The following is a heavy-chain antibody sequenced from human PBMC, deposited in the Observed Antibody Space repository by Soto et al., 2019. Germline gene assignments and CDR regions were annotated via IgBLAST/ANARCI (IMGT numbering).Heavy chain of an antibody. CDR2: ISAYNGNT. Sequence: ASVKVSCKASGYTFTSYGMSWVRQAPGQGLEWMVWISAYNGNTNYAQKLQGRVTMTTDTSTSTAYMELRSLRSDDTAVYYCARDIVVVPAASSGGYYYYGMDVWGQGTTVTVSS. D-gene: IGHD2-2*01. V-gene: IGHV1-18*04. CDR3: ARDIVVVPAASSGGYYYYGMDV. CDR1: GYTFTSYG. J-gene: IGHJ6*02.